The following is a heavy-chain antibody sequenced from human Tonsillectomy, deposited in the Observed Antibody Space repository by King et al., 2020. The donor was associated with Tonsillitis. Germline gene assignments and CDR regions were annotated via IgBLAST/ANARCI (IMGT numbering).Heavy chain of an antibody. CDR2: ISYDGSNK. V-gene: IGHV3-30*01. Sequence: VQLVESGGGVVQPGRSLSLSCAASGFPFSSYAMHWVRQAPGKGLEWVAVISYDGSNKYYADSVKGRFTISRDNSKNTLYLQMNSLRAEDTAVYYCAREWLAFDIWGQGTMVTVSS. J-gene: IGHJ3*02. CDR1: GFPFSSYA. CDR3: AREWLAFDI. D-gene: IGHD5-12*01.